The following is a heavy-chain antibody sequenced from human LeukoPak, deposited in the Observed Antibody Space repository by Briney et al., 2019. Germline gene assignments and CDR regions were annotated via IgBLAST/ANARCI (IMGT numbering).Heavy chain of an antibody. V-gene: IGHV4-34*01. D-gene: IGHD2-21*02. Sequence: SETLSLTCAVYGGSFSGYYWSWIRQPPGKGLEWIGEISHSGSTNYNPSLKSRVTISVDTSKNQFSLKLSSVTAADTAVYYCARGWGYCGGDCYPRRFDPWGQGTLVTVSS. CDR3: ARGWGYCGGDCYPRRFDP. J-gene: IGHJ5*02. CDR1: GGSFSGYY. CDR2: ISHSGST.